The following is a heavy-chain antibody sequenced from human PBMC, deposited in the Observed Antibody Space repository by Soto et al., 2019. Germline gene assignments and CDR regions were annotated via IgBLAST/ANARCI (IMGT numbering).Heavy chain of an antibody. CDR3: AKDGHYDFWSGYFPYYFDY. D-gene: IGHD3-3*01. V-gene: IGHV3-23*01. Sequence: EVQLLESGGGLVQPGGSLRLSCAASGFTFSSYAMSWVRQAPGKGLEWVSGISGSGGSTYYADSVKGRFTISRDNSKNTLYLQMNSLRAEDTAVYYCAKDGHYDFWSGYFPYYFDYWGQGTLVTVSS. CDR1: GFTFSSYA. J-gene: IGHJ4*02. CDR2: ISGSGGST.